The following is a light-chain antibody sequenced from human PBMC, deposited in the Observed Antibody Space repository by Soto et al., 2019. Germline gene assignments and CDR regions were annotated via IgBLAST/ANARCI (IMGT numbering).Light chain of an antibody. CDR3: EACDDRLNVVV. Sequence: QSVLTQPASASGTPGQRVTISCSGSSSNIGSNTVNWYQQLPGTAPKLLIYSNNHRPSGVPDLCSGSKSGTSASLAISGLQSEDEADYYGEACDDRLNVVVFGGGTKLTV. J-gene: IGLJ2*01. CDR2: SNN. CDR1: SSNIGSNT. V-gene: IGLV1-44*01.